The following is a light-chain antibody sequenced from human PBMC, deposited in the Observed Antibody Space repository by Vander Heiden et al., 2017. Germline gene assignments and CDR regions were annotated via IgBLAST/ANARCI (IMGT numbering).Light chain of an antibody. CDR3: QQRSDWPLT. CDR1: QSVSSC. Sequence: ELVLPPSPATLSSSPGERATLSCRASQSVSSCLVWYQQKPGQAPRLLIYDASNRATGIPARFSGSGSGTDFTLTISSLEPEDFAVYYCQQRSDWPLTFGGGTKVEIK. V-gene: IGKV3-11*01. CDR2: DAS. J-gene: IGKJ4*01.